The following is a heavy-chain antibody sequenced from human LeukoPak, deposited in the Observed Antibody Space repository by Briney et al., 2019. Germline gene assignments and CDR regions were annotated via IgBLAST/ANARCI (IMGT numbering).Heavy chain of an antibody. CDR3: ASGRGGSFDY. J-gene: IGHJ4*02. CDR2: ISSSSSYI. CDR1: GFTFSSYS. V-gene: IGHV3-21*01. D-gene: IGHD1-26*01. Sequence: GGSLRLSCAASGFTFSSYSMNGVRQAPGKGLEGVSSISSSSSYIYYADSVKGRFTISRDNAKNSLYLQMNSLRAEDTAVYYCASGRGGSFDYWGQGTLVTVSS.